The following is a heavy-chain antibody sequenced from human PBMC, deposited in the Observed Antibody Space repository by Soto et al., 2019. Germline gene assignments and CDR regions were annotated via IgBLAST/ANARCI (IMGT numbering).Heavy chain of an antibody. CDR3: ARDSHAHGITMVRGVIIRYYYYGMDV. Sequence: GGSLRLSCAASGFTFSSYGMHWVRQAPGKGLEWVAVIWYDGSNKYYADSVKGRFTISRDNSKNTLYLQMNSLRAEDTAVYYCARDSHAHGITMVRGVIIRYYYYGMDVWGQGTTVTVSS. CDR1: GFTFSSYG. V-gene: IGHV3-33*01. J-gene: IGHJ6*02. D-gene: IGHD3-10*01. CDR2: IWYDGSNK.